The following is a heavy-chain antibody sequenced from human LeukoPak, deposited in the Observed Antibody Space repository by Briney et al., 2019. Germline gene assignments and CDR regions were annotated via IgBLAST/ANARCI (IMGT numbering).Heavy chain of an antibody. CDR3: AREGSYDSSGFDYYYMDV. CDR1: GGSISSGGYY. V-gene: IGHV4-30-2*01. Sequence: SETLSLTCTVSGGSISSGGYYWSWIRQPPGKGLEWIGYIYHSGSTYYNPSLKSRVTISVDRSKNQFSLKLSSVTAADTAVYYCAREGSYDSSGFDYYYMDVWGKGTTVTVSS. D-gene: IGHD3-22*01. CDR2: IYHSGST. J-gene: IGHJ6*03.